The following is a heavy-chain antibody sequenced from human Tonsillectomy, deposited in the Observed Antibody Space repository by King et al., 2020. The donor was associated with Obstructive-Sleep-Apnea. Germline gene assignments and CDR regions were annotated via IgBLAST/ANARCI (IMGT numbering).Heavy chain of an antibody. V-gene: IGHV3-30*04. J-gene: IGHJ4*02. Sequence: VQLVESGGGVVQPGRSLRLSCAASGFTFSSYAMHWVRQAPGKGLEWGVVISYVGRNKYYADSVKGRFTISRDNSKNTLYLQMNSLRAEDTAVYYCARTTYYDSTGGFDYWGQGTLVTVSS. D-gene: IGHD3-22*01. CDR2: ISYVGRNK. CDR3: ARTTYYDSTGGFDY. CDR1: GFTFSSYA.